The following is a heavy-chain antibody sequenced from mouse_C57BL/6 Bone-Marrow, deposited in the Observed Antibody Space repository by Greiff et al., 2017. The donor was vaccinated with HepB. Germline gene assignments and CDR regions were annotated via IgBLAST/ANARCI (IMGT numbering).Heavy chain of an antibody. D-gene: IGHD1-1*01. J-gene: IGHJ1*03. CDR3: ARRDYYYGSSYEDWYFDV. CDR1: GYTFTSYW. CDR2: IDPSDSYT. Sequence: QVQLKQPGAELVMPGASVKLSCKASGYTFTSYWMHWVKQRPGQGLEWIGEIDPSDSYTNYNQKFKGKSTLTVDKSSSTAYMQLRSLTSEDSAVYYCARRDYYYGSSYEDWYFDVWGTGTTVTVSS. V-gene: IGHV1-69*01.